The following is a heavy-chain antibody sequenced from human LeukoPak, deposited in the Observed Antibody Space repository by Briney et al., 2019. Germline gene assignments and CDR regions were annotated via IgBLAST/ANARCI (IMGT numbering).Heavy chain of an antibody. CDR3: AKGRGSLTYFDY. J-gene: IGHJ4*02. V-gene: IGHV3-9*01. CDR1: GFSFDDYA. CDR2: INWNSGIT. Sequence: GGSLRLSCAASGFSFDDYAMYWVRQAPGKGLECVSGINWNSGITVYADSVKGRFTISGDNAKNSLYLQMNSLRAEDTALYYCAKGRGSLTYFDYWGQGTLVTVSS.